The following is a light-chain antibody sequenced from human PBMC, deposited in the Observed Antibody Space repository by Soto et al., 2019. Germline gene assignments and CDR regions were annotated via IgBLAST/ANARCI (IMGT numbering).Light chain of an antibody. Sequence: QSVLTQPPSASGSPGQSVTISCTGTSGDVGGYNSVSWYQQHPGKAPKLMIYEVNKRPSGVPGRFSGSKSGNTASLTVSGLQAEDEADYYCSSYAGNNNVVFGGGTKLTVL. CDR1: SGDVGGYNS. J-gene: IGLJ2*01. CDR2: EVN. V-gene: IGLV2-8*01. CDR3: SSYAGNNNVV.